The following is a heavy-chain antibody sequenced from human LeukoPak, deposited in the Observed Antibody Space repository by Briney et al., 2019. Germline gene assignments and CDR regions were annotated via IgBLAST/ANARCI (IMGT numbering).Heavy chain of an antibody. D-gene: IGHD3-9*01. J-gene: IGHJ4*02. Sequence: GESLKISCKGSGYSVTSYWIGWVRQMPGKGLEWMGIIYPGDSDTRYSPSFQGQVTISADKSISTAYLQWSSLKASDTAMYYCARHCPETHGGRTEYYDILTGLDYWGQGTLVTVSS. V-gene: IGHV5-51*01. CDR3: ARHCPETHGGRTEYYDILTGLDY. CDR1: GYSVTSYW. CDR2: IYPGDSDT.